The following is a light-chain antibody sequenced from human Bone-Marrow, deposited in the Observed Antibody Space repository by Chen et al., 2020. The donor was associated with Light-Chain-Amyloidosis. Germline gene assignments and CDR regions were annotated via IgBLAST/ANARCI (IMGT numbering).Light chain of an antibody. CDR1: NIGSTS. V-gene: IGLV3-21*02. J-gene: IGLJ3*02. CDR2: DDS. Sequence: SYVLTQPSSVSVAPGQTATIACGGNNIGSTSVHWYQQTPGQAPLLAVYDDSDRPSGIPERLSGANSGNTATLTISRDEAGDEADYYCQVWDRSSDRPVFGGGTKLTVL. CDR3: QVWDRSSDRPV.